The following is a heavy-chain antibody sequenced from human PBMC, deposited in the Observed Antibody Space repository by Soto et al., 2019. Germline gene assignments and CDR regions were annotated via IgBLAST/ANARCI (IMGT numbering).Heavy chain of an antibody. CDR3: ARGTVINGGLFDY. CDR2: ISSGSTT. V-gene: IGHV3-48*01. Sequence: EVQVVESGGGLVQPGGSLRLSCAASGFTLSSHGMNWVRQAPGKGLEWVSYISSGSTTYYADSVRGRFTVSRDNAKNSLYLQMNSLRVEDTAVYYCARGTVINGGLFDYWGQGTLVTVSS. D-gene: IGHD4-17*01. J-gene: IGHJ4*02. CDR1: GFTLSSHG.